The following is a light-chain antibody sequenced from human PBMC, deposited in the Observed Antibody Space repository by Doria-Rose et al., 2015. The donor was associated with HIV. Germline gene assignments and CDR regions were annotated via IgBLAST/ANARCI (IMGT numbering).Light chain of an antibody. CDR2: DGS. V-gene: IGKV3-20*01. CDR3: HQYGTSWT. J-gene: IGKJ1*01. Sequence: TQSPCTLSLSPGERATLSCRASQSFSSTYLDWYQQKPGQAPSLLIYDGSTRATGIPDRFSASGSGTDFTLTINRLEPEDFALYYCHQYGTSWTFGQGTKVEI. CDR1: QSFSSTY.